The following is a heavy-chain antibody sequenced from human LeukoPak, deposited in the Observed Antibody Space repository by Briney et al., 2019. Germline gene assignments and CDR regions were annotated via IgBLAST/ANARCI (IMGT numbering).Heavy chain of an antibody. CDR2: INHSGST. CDR1: GGSFSGYY. D-gene: IGHD5-18*01. J-gene: IGHJ5*02. Sequence: PSETLSLTCAVYGGSFSGYYWSWIRQPPGKVLEWIGEINHSGSTNYNPSLKSRVTISVDTSKNQFSLKLSSVTAADTAVYYCARTDTAMVTGWFDPWGQGTLVTVSS. CDR3: ARTDTAMVTGWFDP. V-gene: IGHV4-34*01.